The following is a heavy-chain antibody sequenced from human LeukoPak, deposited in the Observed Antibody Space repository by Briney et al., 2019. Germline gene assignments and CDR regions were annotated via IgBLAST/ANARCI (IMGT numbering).Heavy chain of an antibody. V-gene: IGHV3-23*01. J-gene: IGHJ1*01. D-gene: IGHD3-22*01. CDR1: GFTFSSYA. CDR3: AKDLYYYDSSGYYLAEYFQH. CDR2: ISGSGGST. Sequence: GGSLRLSCAASGFTFSSYAMSRVRQAPGKGLEWVSAISGSGGSTYYADSVKGRFTISRDNSKNTLYLQMNSLRAEDTAVYYCAKDLYYYDSSGYYLAEYFQHWGQGTLVTVSS.